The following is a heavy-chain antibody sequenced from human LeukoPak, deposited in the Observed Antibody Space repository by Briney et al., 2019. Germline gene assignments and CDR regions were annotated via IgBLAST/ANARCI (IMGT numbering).Heavy chain of an antibody. D-gene: IGHD6-13*01. J-gene: IGHJ5*02. CDR3: ARQRIAATDPKLNWFDP. CDR1: GDSISSSSYY. V-gene: IGHV4-39*01. Sequence: SETLSLTCTVSGDSISSSSYYWGWIRQPPGKGLEWIGSIYYSGSIYDNPSLKSRVTISIDTSKNQFSLRLTSVTAADTAVYSCARQRIAATDPKLNWFDPWGQGTLVTVSS. CDR2: IYYSGSI.